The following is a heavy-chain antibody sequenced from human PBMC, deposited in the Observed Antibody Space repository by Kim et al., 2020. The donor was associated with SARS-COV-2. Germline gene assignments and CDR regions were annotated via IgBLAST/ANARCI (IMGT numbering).Heavy chain of an antibody. V-gene: IGHV1-24*01. D-gene: IGHD3-22*01. CDR1: GYTLTELS. Sequence: ASVKVSCKVSGYTLTELSMHCVRQAPGKGLEWMGGFDPEDGETIYAQKFQGRVTMTEDTSTDTAYMDLSSLRSENTAVYYCAMLDSSGYYEEYYFDYWGQGALVTVSS. J-gene: IGHJ4*02. CDR3: AMLDSSGYYEEYYFDY. CDR2: FDPEDGET.